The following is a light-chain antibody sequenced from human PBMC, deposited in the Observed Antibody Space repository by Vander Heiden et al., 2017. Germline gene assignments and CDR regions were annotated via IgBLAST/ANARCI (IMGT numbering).Light chain of an antibody. CDR2: EDK. J-gene: IGLJ3*02. V-gene: IGLV6-57*01. Sequence: NFMLTPPHSVSESPGKTVTISCTRSSGSIASNYVQWYQQRPGSSPTTVIYEDKQRPSGVPDRFSGSIDSSSNSASLTISGLKTEDEADYYCQSYDSSTWVFGGGTKLTVL. CDR3: QSYDSSTWV. CDR1: SGSIASNY.